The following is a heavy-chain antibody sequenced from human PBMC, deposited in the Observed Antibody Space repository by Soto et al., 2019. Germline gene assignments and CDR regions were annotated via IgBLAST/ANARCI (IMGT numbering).Heavy chain of an antibody. D-gene: IGHD3-3*01. CDR1: GGSISSNGFGNC. Sequence: SETLSLSCTVSGGSISSNGFGNCWSWIRQLPGKGLEWIGYIYHSGSTYYNPPLESRVTISVDTSKNQFSLRLSSVTAADTAVYYCASTTYYDFWSGDPKDVWGKRTTVTVSS. CDR3: ASTTYYDFWSGDPKDV. CDR2: IYHSGST. V-gene: IGHV4-31*03. J-gene: IGHJ6*04.